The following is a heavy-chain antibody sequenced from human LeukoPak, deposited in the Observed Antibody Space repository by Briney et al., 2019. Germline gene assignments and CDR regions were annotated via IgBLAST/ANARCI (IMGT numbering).Heavy chain of an antibody. CDR2: IIPIFGTA. V-gene: IGHV1-69*13. D-gene: IGHD2-15*01. CDR1: GGTFSSYA. J-gene: IGHJ5*02. Sequence: SVKVSCKASGGTFSSYAISWVRQAPGQGLEWMGGIIPIFGTANYAQKFQGRVTITADESTSTAYMELSSLRSEHTAVYYCARDPSCSGGSCYSEFDPWGQGTLVTVSS. CDR3: ARDPSCSGGSCYSEFDP.